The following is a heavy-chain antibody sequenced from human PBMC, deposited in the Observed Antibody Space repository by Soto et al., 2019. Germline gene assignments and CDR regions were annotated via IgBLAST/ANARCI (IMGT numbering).Heavy chain of an antibody. CDR1: GFTFSSYD. CDR3: AIGPTEFLYFGKGYFDI. CDR2: IGPGGDT. J-gene: IGHJ2*01. Sequence: DVHLVESGGGLVHPGGSLRLSCAASGFTFSSYDMHWVRQPAGKGLQWVSTIGPGGDTYYAGSVKDRFTISRENANHSLFLQMNSLTDGDTAVYYCAIGPTEFLYFGKGYFDIWGRGTLVTVSS. D-gene: IGHD2-8*01. V-gene: IGHV3-13*04.